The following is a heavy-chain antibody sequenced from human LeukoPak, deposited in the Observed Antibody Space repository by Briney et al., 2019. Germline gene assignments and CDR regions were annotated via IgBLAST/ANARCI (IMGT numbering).Heavy chain of an antibody. V-gene: IGHV3-48*02. CDR2: ISRSSSTI. CDR1: GTSFSSYS. Sequence: GGSLRLSCAALGTSFSSYSMNWVRQAPGKGLEWVSYISRSSSTIYYADSVKGRFTISRDNDKNSLYLQMNSLRDEDTALYYCARQSRQLDDLDPWGQGTLVTVSS. CDR3: ARQSRQLDDLDP. J-gene: IGHJ5*02. D-gene: IGHD6-13*01.